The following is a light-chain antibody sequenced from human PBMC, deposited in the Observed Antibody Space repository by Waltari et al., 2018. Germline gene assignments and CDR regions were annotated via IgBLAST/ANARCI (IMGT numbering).Light chain of an antibody. V-gene: IGLV2-14*03. Sequence: QSALPQPASVSGSPGQSITLSCPGTSSAVGGYNYVSWYQQHPGKAPKLMIYDVSNRPSGVSNRFSGSKSGNTASLTISGLQAEDEADYYCSSYTSSSTKVFGTGTKVTVL. CDR3: SSYTSSSTKV. CDR1: SSAVGGYNY. CDR2: DVS. J-gene: IGLJ1*01.